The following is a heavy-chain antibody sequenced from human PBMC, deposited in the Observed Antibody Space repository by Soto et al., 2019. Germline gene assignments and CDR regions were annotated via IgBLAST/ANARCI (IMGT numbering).Heavy chain of an antibody. CDR2: IYWDDDK. D-gene: IGHD2-15*01. CDR3: AHRPSYCSGGSCYSGFDY. CDR1: GFSLSTSGVG. V-gene: IGHV2-5*02. Sequence: QITLKESGPPLVNPTQPLTLTCTFSGFSLSTSGVGVGWIRQPPGKALEWLALIYWDDDKRYSPSLKSRLTITKDTSKNQVVITMTNMDPVDTATYYCAHRPSYCSGGSCYSGFDYWGQGTLVTVSS. J-gene: IGHJ4*02.